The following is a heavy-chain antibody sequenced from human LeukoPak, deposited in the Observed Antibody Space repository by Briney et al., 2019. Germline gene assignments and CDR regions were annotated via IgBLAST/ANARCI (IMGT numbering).Heavy chain of an antibody. J-gene: IGHJ5*02. D-gene: IGHD2-2*01. V-gene: IGHV1-2*02. CDR2: ISPNSGGT. CDR1: GYTFTGYY. Sequence: ASVKVSCKASGYTFTGYYIHWVRQAPGQGLEWMGWISPNSGGTKYAQNFQGRVTMNRDTYISTEYMELNRLRSDDTAVYYCARGDCSTISCPFDPWGQGTLVTVSS. CDR3: ARGDCSTISCPFDP.